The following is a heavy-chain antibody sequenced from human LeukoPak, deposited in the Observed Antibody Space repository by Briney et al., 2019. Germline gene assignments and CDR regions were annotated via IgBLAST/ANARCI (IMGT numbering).Heavy chain of an antibody. J-gene: IGHJ4*02. D-gene: IGHD3-3*01. Sequence: ASVKVSCKASGYTFTGYYMHWVRQAPGQGLEWMGWINPNSGGTNYAQKFQGRVTMTRDTSISTAYMKLSRLRSDDTAVYYCARTIFWSGYPYFDYWGQGTLVTVSS. CDR2: INPNSGGT. CDR1: GYTFTGYY. V-gene: IGHV1-2*02. CDR3: ARTIFWSGYPYFDY.